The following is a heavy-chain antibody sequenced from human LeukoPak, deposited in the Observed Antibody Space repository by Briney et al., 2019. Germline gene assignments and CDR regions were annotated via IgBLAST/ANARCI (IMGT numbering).Heavy chain of an antibody. CDR1: GFTFSSYS. V-gene: IGHV3-21*01. CDR3: ARDGGSTSWFNDAFDI. CDR2: ISSSSSYI. J-gene: IGHJ3*02. Sequence: NPGGSLRLSCAASGFTFSSYSMNWVRQAPGKGLEWVSSISSSSSYIYYADSVKGRFTISRDNAKNSLYLQMNSLRAEDTAVYYCARDGGSTSWFNDAFDIWGQGTMVTVSS. D-gene: IGHD2-2*01.